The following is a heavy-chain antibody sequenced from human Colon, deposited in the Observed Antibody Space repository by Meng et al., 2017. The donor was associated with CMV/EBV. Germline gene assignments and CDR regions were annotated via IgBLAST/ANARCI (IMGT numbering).Heavy chain of an antibody. CDR2: INSDGSRT. J-gene: IGHJ4*02. Sequence: GGSLRLSCAASGFTFSSYWMHWVRQDPGKGLVWVSRINSDGSRTSYADSVKGRFTISRDNAKNTLYLQMNSLRAEDTAVYHCARETGSGWRGVDSWGQGTLVTVSS. CDR1: GFTFSSYW. CDR3: ARETGSGWRGVDS. D-gene: IGHD6-19*01. V-gene: IGHV3-74*01.